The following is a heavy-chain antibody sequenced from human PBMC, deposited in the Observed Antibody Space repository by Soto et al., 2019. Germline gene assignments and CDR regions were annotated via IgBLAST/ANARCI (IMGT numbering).Heavy chain of an antibody. CDR2: ISYDGSNK. Sequence: GGSLRLSCATSESTFSSFGMHWVRQAPGKGLEWVAVISYDGSNKYYADSVKGRFTISRDNSKNTVYLQMNSLRAEDTAVYYCAKPGYCSGGRCYISGTSRYYFDYWGQGAPVTVSS. CDR3: AKPGYCSGGRCYISGTSRYYFDY. D-gene: IGHD2-15*01. V-gene: IGHV3-30-3*02. CDR1: ESTFSSFG. J-gene: IGHJ4*02.